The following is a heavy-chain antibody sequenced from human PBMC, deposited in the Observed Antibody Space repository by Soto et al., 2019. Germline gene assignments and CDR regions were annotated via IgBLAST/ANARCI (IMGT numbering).Heavy chain of an antibody. J-gene: IGHJ6*02. D-gene: IGHD4-17*01. CDR1: GFTFSSYS. V-gene: IGHV3-48*02. CDR2: ISSSSSTI. CDR3: ARDPPHFPLRAYYYYGMDV. Sequence: RGSLRLSCAASGFTFSSYSMNWVRQAPGKGLEWVSYISSSSSTIYYADSVKGRFTISRDNAKNSLYLQMNSLRDEDTAVYYCARDPPHFPLRAYYYYGMDVWGQGTTVTVSS.